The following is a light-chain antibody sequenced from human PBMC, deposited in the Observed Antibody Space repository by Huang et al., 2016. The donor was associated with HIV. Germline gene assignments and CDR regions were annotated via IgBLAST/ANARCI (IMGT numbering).Light chain of an antibody. Sequence: IQVTQSPSSLSASVGARATITCRTSQYIASYLAWYQQIPGKAPKLLIYSASTLQSGVPSRFSGSGSGTDFTLTIRRLQPEDFATYYCQQLNTYPPTFGQGTKVQI. CDR3: QQLNTYPPT. CDR1: QYIASY. J-gene: IGKJ1*01. CDR2: SAS. V-gene: IGKV1-9*01.